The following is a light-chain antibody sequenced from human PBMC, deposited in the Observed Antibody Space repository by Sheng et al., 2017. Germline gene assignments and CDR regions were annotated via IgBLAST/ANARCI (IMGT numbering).Light chain of an antibody. Sequence: EVVLTQSPGTLPLSPGERATLSCRASQSVNRYLAWYQQKSGQAPRLLIYDASHRATGIPGRFRGSGSGTDFTLTISSLEPEDSAIYYCQQRSNWPLTFGGGTKVEIK. V-gene: IGKV3-11*01. CDR2: DAS. CDR3: QQRSNWPLT. J-gene: IGKJ4*01. CDR1: QSVNRY.